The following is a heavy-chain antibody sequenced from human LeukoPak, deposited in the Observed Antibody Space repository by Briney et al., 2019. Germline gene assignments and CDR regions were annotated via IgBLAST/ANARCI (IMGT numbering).Heavy chain of an antibody. CDR1: GFTFSSYS. D-gene: IGHD3-3*01. Sequence: PGGSLRLSCAASGFTFSSYSMNWVRQAPGKGLEWVSSISSSSSYIYYADSVKGRFTISRDNAKNSLYLQMNSLRAEDTAVYYCARDFTHLRFLEWLFLFDYWGQGTLVTVSS. CDR3: ARDFTHLRFLEWLFLFDY. CDR2: ISSSSSYI. J-gene: IGHJ4*02. V-gene: IGHV3-21*01.